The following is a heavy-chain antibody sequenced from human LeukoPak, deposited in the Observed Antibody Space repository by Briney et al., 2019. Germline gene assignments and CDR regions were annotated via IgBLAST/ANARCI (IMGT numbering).Heavy chain of an antibody. D-gene: IGHD6-19*01. Sequence: PGGSLRLSYAASGFTVSSNYMSWVRQAPGKGLEWVSVIYSGGSTYYADSVKGRFTISRDNSKNTLYLQMNSLRAEDTAVYYCARGFRYSSGWYYFDYWGQGTLVTVSS. J-gene: IGHJ4*02. V-gene: IGHV3-53*01. CDR2: IYSGGST. CDR3: ARGFRYSSGWYYFDY. CDR1: GFTVSSNY.